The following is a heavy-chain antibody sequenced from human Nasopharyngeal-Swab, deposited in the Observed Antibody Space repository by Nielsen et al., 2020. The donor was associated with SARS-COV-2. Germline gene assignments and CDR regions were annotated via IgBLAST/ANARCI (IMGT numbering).Heavy chain of an antibody. D-gene: IGHD3-10*01. CDR2: INPSGGST. J-gene: IGHJ4*02. Sequence: ASVKVSCKASGYTFTSYYMHWVRQAPGQGLEWMGIINPSGGSTNYAQKFQERVTITRDMSTSTAYMELSSLRSEDTAVYYCAADQGVQGARGDYWGQGTLVTVSS. V-gene: IGHV1-46*01. CDR1: GYTFTSYY. CDR3: AADQGVQGARGDY.